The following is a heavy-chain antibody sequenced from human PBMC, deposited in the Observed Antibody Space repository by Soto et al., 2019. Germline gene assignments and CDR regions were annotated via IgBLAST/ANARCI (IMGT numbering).Heavy chain of an antibody. CDR2: IKQDGSET. CDR1: GFTFSNYW. D-gene: IGHD3-22*01. CDR3: ARDYYDSSGYDAFDI. Sequence: GGSLRHSCAASGFTFSNYWMSWVRQAPGKGLEWVAKIKQDGSETYYVDSVKGRFTISRDNSKNTLYLQMNSLRAEDTAVYYCARDYYDSSGYDAFDIWGQGTMVTVSS. V-gene: IGHV3-7*03. J-gene: IGHJ3*02.